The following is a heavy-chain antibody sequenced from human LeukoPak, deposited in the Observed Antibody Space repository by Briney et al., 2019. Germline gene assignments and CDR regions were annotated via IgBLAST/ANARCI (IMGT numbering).Heavy chain of an antibody. D-gene: IGHD3-9*01. Sequence: ASVKVSCKASGYTFTGYYMHWVRQAPGQGLEWMGWINPNSGGTNYAQKFQGRVTMTRDTSISTAYMELSRLRSDDTAVYYCARGRKYYDILTGYPTQDYFDYWGQGTLVTVSS. V-gene: IGHV1-2*02. CDR2: INPNSGGT. CDR1: GYTFTGYY. J-gene: IGHJ4*02. CDR3: ARGRKYYDILTGYPTQDYFDY.